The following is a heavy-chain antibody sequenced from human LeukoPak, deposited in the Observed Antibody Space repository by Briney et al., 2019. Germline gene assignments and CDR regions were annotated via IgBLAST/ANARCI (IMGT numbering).Heavy chain of an antibody. D-gene: IGHD3-22*01. Sequence: GGSLRLSCAASGFTFSNAWMSWVRQAPGKGLEWVGRIKSKTDGGTTDYAAPVKGRFTIPRDDSKNTLYLQMNSLKTEDTAVYYCTTAENNIYYDSSAPDYWGQGTLVTVSS. V-gene: IGHV3-15*01. CDR3: TTAENNIYYDSSAPDY. CDR1: GFTFSNAW. CDR2: IKSKTDGGTT. J-gene: IGHJ4*02.